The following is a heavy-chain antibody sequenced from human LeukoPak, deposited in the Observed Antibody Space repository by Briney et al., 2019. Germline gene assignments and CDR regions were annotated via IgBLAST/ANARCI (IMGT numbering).Heavy chain of an antibody. CDR1: GGSISSSSYY. V-gene: IGHV4-39*01. J-gene: IGHJ4*02. D-gene: IGHD6-19*01. CDR2: IYKSGST. Sequence: SETPSLTCTVSGGSISSSSYYWGWIRQPPGKGLEWIGSIYKSGSTYYNPSLKSRVTIFVDTSKNQFYLNLNSVTAADTAVYYCARHGAGVHGPVDYWGQGALVTVSS. CDR3: ARHGAGVHGPVDY.